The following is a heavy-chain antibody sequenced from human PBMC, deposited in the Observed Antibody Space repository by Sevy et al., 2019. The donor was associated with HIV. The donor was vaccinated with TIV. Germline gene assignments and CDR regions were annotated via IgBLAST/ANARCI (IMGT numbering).Heavy chain of an antibody. Sequence: ASVKVSCKASGYIVTSYGISWVRQAPGQGLEWMGWISAYNGNTNYAQKLQGRVTMTTDTSTSTAYMELRSLRSDDTAVYYCAGGRGYYDSSGFESTDYWGQGTLVTVSS. CDR3: AGGRGYYDSSGFESTDY. CDR1: GYIVTSYG. CDR2: ISAYNGNT. D-gene: IGHD3-22*01. J-gene: IGHJ4*02. V-gene: IGHV1-18*01.